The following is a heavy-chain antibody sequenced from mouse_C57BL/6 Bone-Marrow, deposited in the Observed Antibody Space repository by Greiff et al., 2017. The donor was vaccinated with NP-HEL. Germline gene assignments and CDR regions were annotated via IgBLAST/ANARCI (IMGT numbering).Heavy chain of an antibody. D-gene: IGHD2-2*01. V-gene: IGHV1-47*01. CDR2: FHPYNDDT. Sequence: QVQLKQSGAELVKPGASVKMSCKASGYTFTTYPIEWMKQNHGKSLEWIGNFHPYNDDTKYNEKFKGKATLTVEKSSSTVYLELSRLTSDDSAVYYCARRNYYGYDYYAMDYWGQGTSVTVSS. CDR1: GYTFTTYP. CDR3: ARRNYYGYDYYAMDY. J-gene: IGHJ4*01.